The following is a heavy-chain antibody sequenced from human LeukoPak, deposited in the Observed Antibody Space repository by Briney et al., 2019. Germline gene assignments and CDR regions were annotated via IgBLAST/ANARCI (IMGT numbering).Heavy chain of an antibody. CDR3: ARATRELLWFGESIQPFDY. CDR1: GFALTTYN. CDR2: INPNSGGT. Sequence: ASVKVSCKASGFALTTYNIVWLRQAPGQGLEWMGWINPNSGGTNYAQKFQGRVTMTRDTSISTAYMELSRLRSDDTAVYYCARATRELLWFGESIQPFDYWGQGTLVTVSS. D-gene: IGHD3-10*01. V-gene: IGHV1-2*02. J-gene: IGHJ4*02.